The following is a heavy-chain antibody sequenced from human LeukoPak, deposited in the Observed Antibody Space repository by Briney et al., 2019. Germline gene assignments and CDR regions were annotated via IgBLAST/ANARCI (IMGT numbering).Heavy chain of an antibody. J-gene: IGHJ6*02. D-gene: IGHD6-13*01. CDR2: IYYSGST. CDR1: GGSISSYY. Sequence: SSETLSLTRTDPGGSISSYYWSWIRQPPGKGLEWMGYIYYSGSTNYNPSLTSRVTTSSATSKNQFSLNRNSVTAADTAVYYCARHVGTTLPQLSMDVWGQGTTVTVSS. CDR3: ARHVGTTLPQLSMDV. V-gene: IGHV4-59*08.